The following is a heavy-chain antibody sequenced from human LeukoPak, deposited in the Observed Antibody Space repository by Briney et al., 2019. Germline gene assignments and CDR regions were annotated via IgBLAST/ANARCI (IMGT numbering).Heavy chain of an antibody. D-gene: IGHD3-10*01. J-gene: IGHJ3*02. Sequence: ASVKVSCKASGYTXTGYYLHWVRQAPGQGLEWMGWIDANSGGTNYAQKFEGRVTMTRDTSISTAYMEVSRLRSDDTAVYYCARGSYKDIWGQGTMVTVSA. CDR3: ARGSYKDI. V-gene: IGHV1-2*02. CDR2: IDANSGGT. CDR1: GYTXTGYY.